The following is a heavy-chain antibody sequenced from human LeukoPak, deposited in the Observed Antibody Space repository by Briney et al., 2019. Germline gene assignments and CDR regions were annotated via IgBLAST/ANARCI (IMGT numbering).Heavy chain of an antibody. CDR2: IYSGGST. J-gene: IGHJ6*03. V-gene: IGHV3-66*02. CDR3: ARDATSTTGTVRYYYMDV. CDR1: GFTVSTNY. D-gene: IGHD1-1*01. Sequence: PGGSLRLSCAASGFTVSTNYMSWVRQAPGKGLEWVSVIYSGGSTYYADSVKGRFTISRDNSKSTLYLQMNSLRVEDTAVYYCARDATSTTGTVRYYYMDVWGKGTTVTVSS.